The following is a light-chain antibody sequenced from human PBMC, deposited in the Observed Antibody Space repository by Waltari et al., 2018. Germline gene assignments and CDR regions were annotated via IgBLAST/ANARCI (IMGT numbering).Light chain of an antibody. CDR1: QSLVHSDGNTH. Sequence: DVVMTQSPLSLPVTLGQPASISCTSSQSLVHSDGNTHLVWFQQRPGQSPRRLIYKVSSRDSGVPDRVSGSGSGTDFTLIISWVEAEDVGVYYCTQGTPWPYTFGQGTKLDIK. CDR2: KVS. CDR3: TQGTPWPYT. J-gene: IGKJ2*01. V-gene: IGKV2-30*02.